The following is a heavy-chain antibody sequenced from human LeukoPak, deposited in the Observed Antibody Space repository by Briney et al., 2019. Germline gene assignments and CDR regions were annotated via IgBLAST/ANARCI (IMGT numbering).Heavy chain of an antibody. Sequence: GASVKVSCKASGYTFTGYYMHWVRQAPGQGLEWMGWINPNSGGTNYAQKFQGRVTMTRDTSIGTAYMELSRLRSDDTAVYYCARVMGYGDPFDYWGQGTLVTVSS. CDR3: ARVMGYGDPFDY. J-gene: IGHJ4*02. CDR2: INPNSGGT. D-gene: IGHD4-17*01. CDR1: GYTFTGYY. V-gene: IGHV1-2*02.